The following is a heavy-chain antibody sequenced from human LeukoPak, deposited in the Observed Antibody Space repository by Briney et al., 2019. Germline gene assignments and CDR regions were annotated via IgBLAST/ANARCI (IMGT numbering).Heavy chain of an antibody. V-gene: IGHV3-7*02. CDR2: IYQDGSDK. J-gene: IGHJ4*02. Sequence: GGSLRLSCAASGFTSSNSGMSWVRRAPGKGLEWGANIYQDGSDKNCVDSVKGRFTISRDKAKNSLYLQMNSLRAEDTAVYYCANNRASLDYWGQGTLVTVSS. CDR1: GFTSSNSG. D-gene: IGHD2/OR15-2a*01. CDR3: ANNRASLDY.